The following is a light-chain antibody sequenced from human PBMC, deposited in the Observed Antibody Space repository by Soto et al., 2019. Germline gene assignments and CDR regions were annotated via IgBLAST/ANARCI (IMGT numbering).Light chain of an antibody. J-gene: IGKJ1*01. CDR3: QQHKSYPVT. CDR2: KAS. Sequence: DIQMTQSPSTLSASVGDRVTITCRASQSISSWLAWYQQKPGRAPKLLIYKASSLESGVPSRFSGSGSGTEFTLTISSLQPDDFASYYCQQHKSYPVTFGQGTKVDIK. CDR1: QSISSW. V-gene: IGKV1-5*03.